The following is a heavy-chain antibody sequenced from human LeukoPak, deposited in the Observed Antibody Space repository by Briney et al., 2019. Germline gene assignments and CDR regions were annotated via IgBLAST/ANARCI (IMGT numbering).Heavy chain of an antibody. CDR1: GFTFSSYA. J-gene: IGHJ4*02. CDR3: ARDIGCGNDY. V-gene: IGHV3-30-3*01. D-gene: IGHD4-23*01. Sequence: GGSLRLSCAASGFTFSSYAIHWVRQAPGKGLEWVSVVSYDGSNKYYADSVKGRFTISRDNSKNTLYLQMNSLRAEDTAVYYCARDIGCGNDYWGQGTLVTVSS. CDR2: VSYDGSNK.